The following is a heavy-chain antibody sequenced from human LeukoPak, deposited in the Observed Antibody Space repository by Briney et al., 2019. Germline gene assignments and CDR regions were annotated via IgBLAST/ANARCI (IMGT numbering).Heavy chain of an antibody. Sequence: SETLSLTCAVYGGTFSGYYWSWIRQPPGKRLEWVGESNDSGGTNYNPSLKSRVTISVDTSKNQFSLKLSSVTAADTAIYYCARDGRAGSLFAYWGQGTLVTVSS. V-gene: IGHV4-34*01. CDR1: GGTFSGYY. CDR2: SNDSGGT. CDR3: ARDGRAGSLFAY. J-gene: IGHJ4*02. D-gene: IGHD6-19*01.